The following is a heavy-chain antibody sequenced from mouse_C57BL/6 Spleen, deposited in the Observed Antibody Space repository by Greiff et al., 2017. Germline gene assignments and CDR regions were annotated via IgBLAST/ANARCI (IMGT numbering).Heavy chain of an antibody. J-gene: IGHJ3*01. CDR2: IDPEDGET. Sequence: VHVKQSGAELVKPGASVKLSCTASGFNIKDYYMHWVKQRTEQGLEWIGRIDPEDGETKYAPKFQGKATITADTSSNTAYLQLSSLTSEDTAVYYCARVYGSSYGFAYWGQGTLVTVSA. CDR3: ARVYGSSYGFAY. V-gene: IGHV14-2*01. CDR1: GFNIKDYY. D-gene: IGHD1-1*01.